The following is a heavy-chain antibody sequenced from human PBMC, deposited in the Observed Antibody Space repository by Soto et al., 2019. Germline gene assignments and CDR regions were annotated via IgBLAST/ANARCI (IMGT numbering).Heavy chain of an antibody. D-gene: IGHD6-6*01. CDR3: AHREARPTFDY. J-gene: IGHJ4*02. V-gene: IGHV2-5*01. CDR1: GFSLSTSGVG. Sequence: PTLVNPTQTLTLTCTFSGFSLSTSGVGVGWIRHPPGKALEWLALIYWNDDKRYSPSLKSRLTITKDTSKNQVVLTMTNVDPVDTATSYCAHREARPTFDYWGQGTLVTAPQ. CDR2: IYWNDDK.